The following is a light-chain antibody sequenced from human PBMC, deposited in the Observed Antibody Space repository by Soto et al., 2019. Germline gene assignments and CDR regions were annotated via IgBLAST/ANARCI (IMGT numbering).Light chain of an antibody. V-gene: IGKV1-6*01. J-gene: IGKJ2*01. CDR3: LQDYNYPLT. CDR1: QGIRND. CDR2: AAS. Sequence: AIQMTQSPSSLSASVGDRVTITCRASQGIRNDLGWYQQKPGKAPNLLIYAASTLQSGVPSRFSGSGSGTDFPLTITSLQPEDFATYYCLQDYNYPLTFGQGTKLEIK.